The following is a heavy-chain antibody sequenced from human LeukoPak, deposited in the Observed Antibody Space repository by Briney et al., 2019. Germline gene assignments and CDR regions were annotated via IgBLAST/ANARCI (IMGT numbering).Heavy chain of an antibody. CDR3: ARDVDDYGDYVGVDY. Sequence: GGSLRLSCAASGFTFSDYYMSWIRQAPGKGLEWVSYISSSGSTIYYADSVKGRFTISRNNAKNSLHLQMNSLRAEDTAVYYCARDVDDYGDYVGVDYWGQGTPVTVSS. V-gene: IGHV3-11*04. J-gene: IGHJ4*02. D-gene: IGHD4-17*01. CDR2: ISSSGSTI. CDR1: GFTFSDYY.